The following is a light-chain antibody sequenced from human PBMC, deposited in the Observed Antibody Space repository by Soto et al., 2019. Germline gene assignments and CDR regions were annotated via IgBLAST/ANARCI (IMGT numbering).Light chain of an antibody. J-gene: IGKJ1*01. CDR3: HQSYISPPA. CDR2: AAS. Sequence: DFQLTQSPSSLSASVGDRVTITCRTSESISGTLSWYQQKADQPPKLLICAASSLQNGVPSRFSGRGSGTEYTLTISSLQADDFATYYCHQSYISPPAFGQGTKVDIK. CDR1: ESISGT. V-gene: IGKV1-39*01.